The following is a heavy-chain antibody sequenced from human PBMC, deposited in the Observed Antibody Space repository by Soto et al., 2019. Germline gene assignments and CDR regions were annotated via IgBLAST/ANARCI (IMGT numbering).Heavy chain of an antibody. Sequence: GGSLRLCCAVSGFSFSSAWMTWIRQAPGKGLERVAIMNEDGSERYYVDSVKGRFTISRDNAKNALFLQMNSLRVEDTAVYFCARDRAYSRFDYWGQGSLVTVSS. CDR2: MNEDGSER. D-gene: IGHD4-4*01. CDR3: ARDRAYSRFDY. CDR1: GFSFSSAW. V-gene: IGHV3-7*03. J-gene: IGHJ4*02.